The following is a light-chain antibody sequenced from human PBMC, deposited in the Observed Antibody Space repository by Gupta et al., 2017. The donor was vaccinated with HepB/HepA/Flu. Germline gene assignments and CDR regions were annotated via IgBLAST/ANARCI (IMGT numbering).Light chain of an antibody. Sequence: EMVLPQSPGTLSLSPGERATLSCRASQSVSSSYLAWYQQKPGQAPRLLIYGASSRATGIPDRFSGSGSGTDFTLTISRLEPEDFAVYYCQQYGSSLVTFGQGTKVEIK. CDR2: GAS. CDR3: QQYGSSLVT. J-gene: IGKJ1*01. CDR1: QSVSSSY. V-gene: IGKV3-20*01.